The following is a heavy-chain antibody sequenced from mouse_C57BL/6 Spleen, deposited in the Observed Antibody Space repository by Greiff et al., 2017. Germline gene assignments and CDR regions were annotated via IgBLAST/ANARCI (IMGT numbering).Heavy chain of an antibody. J-gene: IGHJ3*01. CDR1: GYTFTSYW. Sequence: QVQLQQPGAELVKPGASVKMSCTASGYTFTSYWITWVQQRPGQGLEWIGAIYPGSGSTNYNEKFKSKATLTVDTSSSTAYMQLSSLTSEDSAVYYCASYYGYEGLPAWFAYWGQGTLVTVSA. CDR2: IYPGSGST. V-gene: IGHV1-55*01. D-gene: IGHD2-9*01. CDR3: ASYYGYEGLPAWFAY.